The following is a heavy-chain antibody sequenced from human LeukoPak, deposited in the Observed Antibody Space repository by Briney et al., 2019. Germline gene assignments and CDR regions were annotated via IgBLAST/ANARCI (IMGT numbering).Heavy chain of an antibody. Sequence: SETLSLTCTVSGGSISSSSYYWGWIRQPPGKGLEWIGSIYYSGSTYYNPSLKSRVTISVDTSKNQFSLKLSSVTAADTALFYCARSSFAPRTVCSYFDSWAQGTLVTVSS. CDR3: ARSSFAPRTVCSYFDS. CDR1: GGSISSSSYY. D-gene: IGHD2-15*01. V-gene: IGHV4-39*07. CDR2: IYYSGST. J-gene: IGHJ4*02.